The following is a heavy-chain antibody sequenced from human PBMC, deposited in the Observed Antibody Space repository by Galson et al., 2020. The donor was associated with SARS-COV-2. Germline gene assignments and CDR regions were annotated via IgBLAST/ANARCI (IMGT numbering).Heavy chain of an antibody. CDR1: GDSISSGGYY. CDR3: ARSLGYYDSSGYQSWFDP. J-gene: IGHJ5*02. V-gene: IGHV4-31*03. Sequence: SETLSLTCTVSGDSISSGGYYWSWIRQHPGKGLAWIGYIHYSGNTYYNPSLKSRVIISVDTSKNQFSLKLSSVTAADTAVYYCARSLGYYDSSGYQSWFDPWGQGTLVTVSS. D-gene: IGHD3-22*01. CDR2: IHYSGNT.